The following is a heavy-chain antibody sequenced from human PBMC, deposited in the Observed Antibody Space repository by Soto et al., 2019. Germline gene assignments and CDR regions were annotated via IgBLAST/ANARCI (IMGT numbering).Heavy chain of an antibody. J-gene: IGHJ6*02. D-gene: IGHD1-1*01. CDR2: TIPLFGTT. Sequence: QVQLVQSGVEVKKPGSSVRVSCKASGDTFKNSVISWVRQAPGQGLEWMGGTIPLFGTTDYAQKFQGRLTITTDESTTTAYMEVSRLTSEDTAFYYCVAELDCGKLSVVWGQGTTVIVSS. CDR3: VAELDCGKLSVV. V-gene: IGHV1-69*01. CDR1: GDTFKNSV.